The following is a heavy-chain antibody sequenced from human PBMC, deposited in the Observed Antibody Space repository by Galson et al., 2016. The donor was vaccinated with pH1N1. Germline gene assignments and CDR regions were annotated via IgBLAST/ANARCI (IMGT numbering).Heavy chain of an antibody. CDR3: GRNPAFVGGAIDV. CDR1: GFSLSTTGVN. CDR2: IYWDDDK. J-gene: IGHJ3*01. Sequence: PALVKPTQTLTLTCTFSGFSLSTTGVNVGWIRQPPGKALEWLAVIYWDDDKLYSPSLKSRLAITRDTSKNQVVLTMTNVDPVDTATYYCGRNPAFVGGAIDVWGQGTMVTVSS. V-gene: IGHV2-5*02. D-gene: IGHD2-15*01.